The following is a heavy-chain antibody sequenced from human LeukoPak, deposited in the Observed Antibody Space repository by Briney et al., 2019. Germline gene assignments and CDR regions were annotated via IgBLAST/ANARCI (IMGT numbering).Heavy chain of an antibody. V-gene: IGHV1-69*04. CDR3: ASAVGGSYYVGY. CDR1: GGTFSSYA. CDR2: IIPILGIA. D-gene: IGHD1-26*01. Sequence: GASVKVSCKASGGTFSSYAISWVRQAPGQGLEWMGRIIPILGIANYAQKFQGRVTITADKSTSTAYMELSSLRSDDTAVYYCASAVGGSYYVGYWGQGTLVTVSS. J-gene: IGHJ4*02.